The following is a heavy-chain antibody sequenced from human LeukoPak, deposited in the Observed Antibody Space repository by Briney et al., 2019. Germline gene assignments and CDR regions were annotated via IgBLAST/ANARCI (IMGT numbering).Heavy chain of an antibody. J-gene: IGHJ3*02. Sequence: PTGGSLRLSCAASGFTFGGYAISWVRQAPGKGLEWVSTISGTADSTYYADSVKGRFTISRDNSKNTLYLQMNSLRAEDTAVYYCARVASYAFDIWGQGTMVTVSS. CDR3: ARVASYAFDI. CDR2: ISGTADST. CDR1: GFTFGGYA. D-gene: IGHD6-6*01. V-gene: IGHV3-23*01.